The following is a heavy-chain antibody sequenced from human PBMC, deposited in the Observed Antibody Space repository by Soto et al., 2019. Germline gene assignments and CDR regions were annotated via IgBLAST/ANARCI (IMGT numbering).Heavy chain of an antibody. D-gene: IGHD6-13*01. CDR2: ITPIFGTA. CDR1: GGTFSSYA. J-gene: IGHJ6*02. V-gene: IGHV1-69*13. CDR3: ARDSRVAAAGTVYYGMDV. Sequence: SVKVSCKASGGTFSSYAISWVRQAPGQGLEWMGGITPIFGTANYAQKFQGRVTITADESTSTAYMELSSLRSEDTAVYYCARDSRVAAAGTVYYGMDVWGQRTLVTVSS.